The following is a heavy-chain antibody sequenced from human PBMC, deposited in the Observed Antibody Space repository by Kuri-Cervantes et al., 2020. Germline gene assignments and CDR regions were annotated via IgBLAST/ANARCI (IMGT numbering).Heavy chain of an antibody. CDR3: AKDSRPYKLLGWFDP. Sequence: GESLKISCAASGFTFSSYGMHWVRQAPGKGLEWVAVISYDGSNKYYADSVKGRFTISRDNSKNTLYLQMKSLRAEDTALYYCAKDSRPYKLLGWFDPWGQGTLVTVSS. V-gene: IGHV3-30*18. D-gene: IGHD2-2*01. CDR2: ISYDGSNK. CDR1: GFTFSSYG. J-gene: IGHJ5*02.